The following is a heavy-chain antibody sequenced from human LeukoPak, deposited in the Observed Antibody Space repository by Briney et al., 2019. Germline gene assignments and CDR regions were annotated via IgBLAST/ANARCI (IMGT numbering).Heavy chain of an antibody. CDR1: GFTFSNYG. CDR2: IWYDGGNK. J-gene: IGHJ4*02. Sequence: PGGSLRLSCAASGFTFSNYGMHWVRQAPGKGLEWVAVIWYDGGNKYYADSVKGRFTISRDNSKNTLYLQMNSLRAEDTAVYYCARRSSSWETFDFWGQGTLVTVSS. D-gene: IGHD6-13*01. V-gene: IGHV3-33*01. CDR3: ARRSSSWETFDF.